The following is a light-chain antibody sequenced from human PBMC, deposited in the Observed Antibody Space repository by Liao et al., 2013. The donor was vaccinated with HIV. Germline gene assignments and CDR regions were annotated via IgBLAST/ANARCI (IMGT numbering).Light chain of an antibody. CDR3: QSWDSDTVV. V-gene: IGLV3-1*01. CDR1: KLGDKS. J-gene: IGLJ2*01. Sequence: SYEVTQPASVSVSPGQTATITCSGDKLGDKSVCWYQQRPGQSPVLVIYQDRKRPSGIPERFSGSTSGNTATLTISETQAVDEADYYCQSWDSDTVVFGGGTKLTVL. CDR2: QDR.